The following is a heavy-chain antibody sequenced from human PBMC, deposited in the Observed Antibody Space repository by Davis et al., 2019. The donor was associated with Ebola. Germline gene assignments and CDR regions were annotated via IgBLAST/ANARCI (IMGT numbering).Heavy chain of an antibody. Sequence: GESLKISCAVSGVTVSSGYMTWVRQAPGKAPEWVSVIHGGGRTDNADSVKGRFTISRDNAKKSLYLQMNSLRDEDTAVYYCARLHLRGYSSQQLDPWGQGSLVTVSS. D-gene: IGHD6-13*01. CDR1: GVTVSSGY. V-gene: IGHV3-53*01. CDR2: IHGGGRT. CDR3: ARLHLRGYSSQQLDP. J-gene: IGHJ5*02.